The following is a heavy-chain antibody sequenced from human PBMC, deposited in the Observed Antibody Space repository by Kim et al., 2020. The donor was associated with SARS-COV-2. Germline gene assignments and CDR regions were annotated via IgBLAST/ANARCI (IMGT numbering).Heavy chain of an antibody. D-gene: IGHD2-2*01. J-gene: IGHJ2*01. Sequence: SETLSLTCAVYGGSFSGYYWSWIRQPPGKGLEWIGEINHSGSTNYNPSLKSRVTISVDTSKNQFSLKLSSVTAADTAVYYCARGCSSTSCYLWYFDLWGR. CDR2: INHSGST. V-gene: IGHV4-34*01. CDR3: ARGCSSTSCYLWYFDL. CDR1: GGSFSGYY.